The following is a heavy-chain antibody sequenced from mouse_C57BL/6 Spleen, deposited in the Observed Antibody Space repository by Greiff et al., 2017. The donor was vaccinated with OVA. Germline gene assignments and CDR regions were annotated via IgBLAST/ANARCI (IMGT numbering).Heavy chain of an antibody. CDR3: ARGGSSGYVAY. CDR2: IDPSDSYT. J-gene: IGHJ3*01. D-gene: IGHD3-2*02. Sequence: QVQLQQPGAELVRPGTSVKLSCKASGYTFTSYWMHWVKQRPGQGLEWIGVIDPSDSYTNYNQKFKGKATLTVDTSSSTAYMQLSSLTSEDSAVYDGARGGSSGYVAYWGQGTLVTVSA. V-gene: IGHV1-59*01. CDR1: GYTFTSYW.